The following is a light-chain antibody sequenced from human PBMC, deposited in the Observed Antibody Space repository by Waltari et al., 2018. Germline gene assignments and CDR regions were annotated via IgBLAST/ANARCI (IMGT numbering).Light chain of an antibody. V-gene: IGKV1-39*01. CDR2: AAS. CDR3: HESYNISKT. J-gene: IGKJ1*01. Sequence: QITPYPSSLFASVGDRVPLTCRTSQSISNHLNWYQQKPGKAPKLLIYAASSLQSGVPSRFRGSSSGTDFTLTISSLQLEDAATYYCHESYNISKTFGQGTKVEIK. CDR1: QSISNH.